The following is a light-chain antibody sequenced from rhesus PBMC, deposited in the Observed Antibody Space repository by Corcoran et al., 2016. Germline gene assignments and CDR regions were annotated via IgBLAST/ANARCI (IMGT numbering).Light chain of an antibody. CDR1: QSVSSY. J-gene: IGKJ2*01. CDR2: GSS. Sequence: EIVMTQSPATLSLSPGERVTLSCRASQSVSSYVAWYQQKPEQAPRLLIYGSSSRATGIPDRFSGRGSGTDFTLIISSLEHEDVGVYYCQQYNNWNSFGQGTKVEIK. CDR3: QQYNNWNS. V-gene: IGKV3S9*01.